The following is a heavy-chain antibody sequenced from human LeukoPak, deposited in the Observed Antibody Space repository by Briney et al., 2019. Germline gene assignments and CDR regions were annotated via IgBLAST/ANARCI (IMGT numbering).Heavy chain of an antibody. V-gene: IGHV3-7*01. D-gene: IGHD2-2*01. J-gene: IGHJ6*03. CDR1: GFGFSFYW. CDR3: ARGPSVVVQAGPERDYYMDV. Sequence: GGSLRLSCAASGFGFSFYWMTWVRQAPGKGLEWVASIKQDGSETYYVESVEGRFTISRDNAKDSLELLMNSLRAEDTAVYYCARGPSVVVQAGPERDYYMDVWGKGTTVTVSS. CDR2: IKQDGSET.